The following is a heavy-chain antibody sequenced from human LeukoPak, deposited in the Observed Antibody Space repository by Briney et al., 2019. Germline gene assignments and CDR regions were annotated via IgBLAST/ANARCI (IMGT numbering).Heavy chain of an antibody. D-gene: IGHD2-21*01. CDR2: IYYSGST. CDR1: GGSISSYY. Sequence: SETLSLTCTVSGGSISSYYWSWIRQPPGKGLEWIGYIYYSGSTNYNPSPKSRVTISVDTSKNQFSLKLSSVTAADTAVYFCARGINYYYYYMDVWGKGTTVTVSS. CDR3: ARGINYYYYYMDV. J-gene: IGHJ6*03. V-gene: IGHV4-59*08.